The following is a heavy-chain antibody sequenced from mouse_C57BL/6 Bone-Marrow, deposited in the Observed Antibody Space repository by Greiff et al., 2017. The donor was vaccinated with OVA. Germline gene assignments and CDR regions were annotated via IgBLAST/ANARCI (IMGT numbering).Heavy chain of an antibody. CDR1: GFTFTDYY. D-gene: IGHD1-1*01. Sequence: EVKLQESGGGLVQPGGSLSLSCAASGFTFTDYYMSWVRQPPGKALEWLGFIRNKANGYTTEYSASVKGRFTISRDNSQSILYLQMNALRAEDSATYYCARSSSLRSYGSTWFAYWGQGTLVTVSA. V-gene: IGHV7-3*01. CDR3: ARSSSLRSYGSTWFAY. CDR2: IRNKANGYTT. J-gene: IGHJ3*01.